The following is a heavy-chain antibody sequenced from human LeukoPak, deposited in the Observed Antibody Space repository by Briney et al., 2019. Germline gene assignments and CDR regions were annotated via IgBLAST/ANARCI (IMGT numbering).Heavy chain of an antibody. D-gene: IGHD2-15*01. Sequence: GGSPRLSCGASGFTFNAYYMSWIRQAPGKGLEWVSYISGSSSYTNYADSVKGRFTISRDNAKNSVYLQMNSLRAEDTAVYYCARGPYCSGGRCYAGGWFDPWGQGTLVTVSS. J-gene: IGHJ5*02. CDR3: ARGPYCSGGRCYAGGWFDP. V-gene: IGHV3-11*06. CDR1: GFTFNAYY. CDR2: ISGSSSYT.